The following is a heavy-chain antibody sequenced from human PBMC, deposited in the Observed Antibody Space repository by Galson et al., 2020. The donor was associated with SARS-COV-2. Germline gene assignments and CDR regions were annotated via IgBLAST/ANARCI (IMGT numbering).Heavy chain of an antibody. D-gene: IGHD2-2*01. J-gene: IGHJ4*02. CDR3: ARVYCSSTSCYLLDY. CDR2: IYYSGST. CDR1: GGSISSYY. Sequence: SQTLSLTCTVSGGSISSYYWSWIRQPPGKGLEWIGYIYYSGSTNYNPSLKSRVTISVDTSKNQFSLKLSSVTAADTAVYYCARVYCSSTSCYLLDYWGQGTLVTVSS. V-gene: IGHV4-59*08.